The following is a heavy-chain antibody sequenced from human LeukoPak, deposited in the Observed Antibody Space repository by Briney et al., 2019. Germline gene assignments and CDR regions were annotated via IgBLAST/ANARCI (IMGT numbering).Heavy chain of an antibody. V-gene: IGHV1-2*02. J-gene: IGHJ4*02. CDR3: ARDGHRMYYYGSSDYRFDS. D-gene: IGHD3-22*01. CDR1: GYTFTGYY. CDR2: INPNSGGT. Sequence: ASVKVSCKASGYTFTGYYMHWVRQAPGQGLEWMGWINPNSGGTNYAQKFQGRVTMTRDTSISTAYMELSRLRSDDTAVYYCARDGHRMYYYGSSDYRFDSWGQGTLVTVSS.